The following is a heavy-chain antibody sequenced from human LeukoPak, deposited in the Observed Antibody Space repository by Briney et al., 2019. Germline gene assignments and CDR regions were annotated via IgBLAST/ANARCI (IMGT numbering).Heavy chain of an antibody. CDR2: IKGDGSEK. CDR3: ARDRGWRSSGYYLYYFDF. CDR1: GFTLSGYF. Sequence: PGGSLRLSCAASGFTLSGYFMSWVRQAPGEGLEWVASIKGDGSEKYYVDSVKGRFTISGDNAKNSLYLQMNSLRAEDTAMYYCARDRGWRSSGYYLYYFDFWGQGTLVTVSS. J-gene: IGHJ4*02. D-gene: IGHD3-22*01. V-gene: IGHV3-7*01.